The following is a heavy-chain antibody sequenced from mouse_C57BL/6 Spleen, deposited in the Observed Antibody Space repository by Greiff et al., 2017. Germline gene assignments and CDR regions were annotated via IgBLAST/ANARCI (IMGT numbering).Heavy chain of an antibody. CDR3: ARRGNWGERYYFDY. CDR2: IDPSDSYT. Sequence: QVQLQQPGAELVMPGASVKLSCKASGYTFTSYWMHWVKQRPGQGLEWIGEIDPSDSYTNYNQKFKGKSTLTVDKSSSTAYMQLSSLTSEDSAVYYCARRGNWGERYYFDYWGQGTTLTVSS. D-gene: IGHD4-1*01. J-gene: IGHJ2*01. V-gene: IGHV1-69*01. CDR1: GYTFTSYW.